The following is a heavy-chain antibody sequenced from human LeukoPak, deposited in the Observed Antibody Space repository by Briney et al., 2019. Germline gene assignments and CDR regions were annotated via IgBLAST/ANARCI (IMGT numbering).Heavy chain of an antibody. CDR3: ARLTYSGYDYTDHY. J-gene: IGHJ4*02. CDR1: GYSFTSYW. V-gene: IGHV5-10-1*01. Sequence: GEALKISCKGSGYSFTSYWISWVRRMPGKGLEWRGRIDPSDSYTNYSPSFQGHVTISADKSISTAYLQCSSLKASDTAMYYCARLTYSGYDYTDHYWGQGTLVTVSS. CDR2: IDPSDSYT. D-gene: IGHD5-12*01.